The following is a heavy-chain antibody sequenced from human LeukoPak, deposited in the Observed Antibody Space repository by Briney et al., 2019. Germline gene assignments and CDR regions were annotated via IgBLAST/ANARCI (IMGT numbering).Heavy chain of an antibody. Sequence: GGSLRLSCTASGFTFSPYTMHWVRQIPGKGLEWVSVISYDGSSVSYADSVKGRFTISRDNSKNTLFLQMTSLRAEDTAVYYCAKDLHYGSADYWGQGTLVTVSS. CDR1: GFTFSPYT. CDR2: ISYDGSSV. J-gene: IGHJ4*02. V-gene: IGHV3-30*04. CDR3: AKDLHYGSADY. D-gene: IGHD3-10*01.